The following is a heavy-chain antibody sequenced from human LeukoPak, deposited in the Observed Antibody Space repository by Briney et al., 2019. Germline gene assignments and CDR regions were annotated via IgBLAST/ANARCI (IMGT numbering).Heavy chain of an antibody. Sequence: PGGSLRLSCAASGFTFDDYAMHWVRQAPGKGLEWVSAISGSGGSTYYADSVKGRFTISRDNSKNTLYLQMNSLRAEDTAVYYCANQLGVTTHFDYWGQGTLVTVSS. CDR1: GFTFDDYA. CDR2: ISGSGGST. CDR3: ANQLGVTTHFDY. J-gene: IGHJ4*02. V-gene: IGHV3-23*01. D-gene: IGHD4-17*01.